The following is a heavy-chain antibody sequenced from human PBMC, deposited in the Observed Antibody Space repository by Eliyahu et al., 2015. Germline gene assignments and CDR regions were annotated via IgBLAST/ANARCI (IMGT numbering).Heavy chain of an antibody. CDR3: ARGSIEMAAITHFEF. J-gene: IGHJ4*02. D-gene: IGHD2-8*01. CDR2: IVPTIGTP. CDR1: GGSFSNYA. Sequence: QVQLVQSGAEVKKPGDSVKVSCKTSGGSFSNYAIGWLRQAPGQGLEWMGGIVPTIGTPNYAQNFRGRVTFTVQISTTTAYMELGSLTSDDTAVYFCARGSIEMAAITHFEFWGQGTLVSVSS. V-gene: IGHV1-69*06.